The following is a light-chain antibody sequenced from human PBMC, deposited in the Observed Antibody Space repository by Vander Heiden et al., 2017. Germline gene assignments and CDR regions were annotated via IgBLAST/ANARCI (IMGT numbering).Light chain of an antibody. CDR3: AAWDDSLSVV. J-gene: IGLJ2*01. Sequence: QSVLTQPPSASGTPGQRVTISCSGSSSNIGTNYVYWYQQLPGTAPKLLIYRNNQRPSGVPDRFSGSKSGTSASLAISGRRSEDEAVYYCAAWDDSLSVVIGGGTKVTVL. CDR1: SSNIGTNY. V-gene: IGLV1-47*01. CDR2: RNN.